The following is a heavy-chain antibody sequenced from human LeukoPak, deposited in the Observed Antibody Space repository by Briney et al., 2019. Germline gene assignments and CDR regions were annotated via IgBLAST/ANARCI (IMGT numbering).Heavy chain of an antibody. V-gene: IGHV1-46*04. CDR3: ARGGYSESSGFYYYGMDV. CDR2: INPSGGDT. D-gene: IGHD3-22*01. Sequence: ASVKVSCKASGYTFTNSYIHWGRQAPGQGLEWMGIINPSGGDTNYAQQLQGRVTMTRDTSTSTVYMEVSSLRSEDTALYYCARGGYSESSGFYYYGMDVWGQGTTVTVSS. CDR1: GYTFTNSY. J-gene: IGHJ6*02.